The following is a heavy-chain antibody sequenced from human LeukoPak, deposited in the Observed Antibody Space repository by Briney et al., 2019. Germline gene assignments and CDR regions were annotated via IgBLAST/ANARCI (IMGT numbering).Heavy chain of an antibody. J-gene: IGHJ3*02. V-gene: IGHV3-23*01. CDR1: GFTFSNYA. CDR3: AKIDAFDI. Sequence: PGGSLRLSCAASGFTFSNYAMSWVRQAPGKGLEWVSIISSTGSTTYYADSVKGRFTISRDNSKNTLYLQLNSLRADDTAVYYCAKIDAFDIWGQGTMVTVSS. CDR2: ISSTGSTT.